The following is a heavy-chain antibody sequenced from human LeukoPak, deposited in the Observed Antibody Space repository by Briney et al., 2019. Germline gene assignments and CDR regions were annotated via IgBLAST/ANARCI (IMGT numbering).Heavy chain of an antibody. CDR3: ARPAAGQGGDWYFDL. J-gene: IGHJ2*01. CDR2: VHYTGSN. V-gene: IGHV4-59*08. CDR1: GGSISNYF. Sequence: SETLSLTCIVSGGSISNYFWSWIRQPPGKGLEWIGYVHYTGSNNYNPSLKSRATISVDTSKKQFSLKLSSVTATDTAVYYCARPAAGQGGDWYFDLWGRGTLVTVSS. D-gene: IGHD6-13*01.